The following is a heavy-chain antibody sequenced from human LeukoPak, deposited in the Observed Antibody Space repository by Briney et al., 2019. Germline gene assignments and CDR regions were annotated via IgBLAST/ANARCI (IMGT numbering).Heavy chain of an antibody. J-gene: IGHJ5*02. CDR1: GFSFITYA. CDR2: ISYDGTNK. CDR3: ARDHSGSLNWFDP. Sequence: PGRSLRLSCAASGFSFITYAMHWVRQAPGKGLEWVAVISYDGTNKYYADSVKGRFTISRDNSRNTLYLQMNSLRVEDTAVYYCARDHSGSLNWFDPWGQGTLVTVSS. D-gene: IGHD1-26*01. V-gene: IGHV3-30*04.